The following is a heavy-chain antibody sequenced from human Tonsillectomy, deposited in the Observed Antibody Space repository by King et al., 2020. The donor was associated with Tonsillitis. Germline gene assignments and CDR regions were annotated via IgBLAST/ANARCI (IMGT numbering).Heavy chain of an antibody. Sequence: VQLVESGGGLVQPGRSLRLSCTASGFTFGDYAMSWVRQAPGKGLEWVGFIRSKAYGGTTEYAASVKGRFTISRDDSKSIAYLQMNSLKTEDTAVYYSTRDPANYYYSSGYYFDAFYFWGQGTMVTVSS. V-gene: IGHV3-49*04. J-gene: IGHJ3*01. D-gene: IGHD3-22*01. CDR2: IRSKAYGGTT. CDR3: TRDPANYYYSSGYYFDAFYF. CDR1: GFTFGDYA.